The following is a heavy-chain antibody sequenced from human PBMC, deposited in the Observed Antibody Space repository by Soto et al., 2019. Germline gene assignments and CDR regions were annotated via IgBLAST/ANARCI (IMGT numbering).Heavy chain of an antibody. V-gene: IGHV3-30*18. Sequence: QVQLVESGGGVVQPGRSQRLSCAASGFTFSSYGMHWVRQAPGKGLEWVAVISYDGSNKYYADSVKGRFTISRDNSKNTLYLQMNSLRAEDTAVYYCAKETYYYGSGSPDFDYWGQGTLVTVSS. CDR2: ISYDGSNK. CDR1: GFTFSSYG. D-gene: IGHD3-10*01. CDR3: AKETYYYGSGSPDFDY. J-gene: IGHJ4*02.